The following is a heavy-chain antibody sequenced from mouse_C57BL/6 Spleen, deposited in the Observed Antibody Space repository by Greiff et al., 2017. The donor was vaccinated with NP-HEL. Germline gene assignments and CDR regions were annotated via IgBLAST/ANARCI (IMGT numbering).Heavy chain of an antibody. D-gene: IGHD1-1*01. J-gene: IGHJ2*01. CDR3: ARYYYGSSDGYFDY. V-gene: IGHV1-59*01. Sequence: QVQLKQPGAELVRPGTSVKLSCKASGYTFTSYWMHWVKQRPGQGLEWIGVIDPSDSYTNYNQKFKGKATLTVDTSSSTAYMQLSSLTSEDSAVYYCARYYYGSSDGYFDYWGQGTTLTVSS. CDR1: GYTFTSYW. CDR2: IDPSDSYT.